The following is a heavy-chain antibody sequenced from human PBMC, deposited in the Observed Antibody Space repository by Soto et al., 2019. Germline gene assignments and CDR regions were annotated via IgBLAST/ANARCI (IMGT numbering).Heavy chain of an antibody. J-gene: IGHJ4*02. D-gene: IGHD3-3*01. Sequence: PGGSLRLSCAASGFTFSSYSMNWVRQAPGKGLEWVSYISSSSSTIYYADSVKGRFTISRDNAKNSLYLQMNSLRDEDTAVYYCARDYDFWSGSSMFDYWGQGTLVTVSS. CDR1: GFTFSSYS. CDR3: ARDYDFWSGSSMFDY. CDR2: ISSSSSTI. V-gene: IGHV3-48*02.